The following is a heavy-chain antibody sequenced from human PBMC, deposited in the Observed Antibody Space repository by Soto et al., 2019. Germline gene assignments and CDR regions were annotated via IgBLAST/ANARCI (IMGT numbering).Heavy chain of an antibody. J-gene: IGHJ5*02. Sequence: GGSLRLSCAASGFTVSSTYMSWVRQAPGKGLEWVSVIYSGGSTYYADSVKGRFTISRDNAKNSLFLQMNSLRVEDTAFYYCASGKRYCSGDSCNHWFDPWGQGTLVTVSS. CDR2: IYSGGST. D-gene: IGHD2-15*01. CDR1: GFTVSSTY. CDR3: ASGKRYCSGDSCNHWFDP. V-gene: IGHV3-53*01.